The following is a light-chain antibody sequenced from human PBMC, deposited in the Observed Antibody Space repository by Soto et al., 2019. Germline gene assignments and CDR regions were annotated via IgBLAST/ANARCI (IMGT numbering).Light chain of an antibody. Sequence: QSLLTHPASLSGSPGQSIAISCTGTSSDVGGYNYVSWYQQLPGKAPKLLISEVSNRPSGVSHRFSGSKSGNTASLTISGLQAEDEADYYCSSYRTGGPFVFGTGTNVTVL. J-gene: IGLJ1*01. CDR3: SSYRTGGPFV. CDR1: SSDVGGYNY. CDR2: EVS. V-gene: IGLV2-14*01.